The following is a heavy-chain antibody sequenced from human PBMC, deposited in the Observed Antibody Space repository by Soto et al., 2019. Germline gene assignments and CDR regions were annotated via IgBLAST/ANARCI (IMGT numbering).Heavy chain of an antibody. J-gene: IGHJ6*03. Sequence: QVQLVQSGAEVKKPGASVKVSCKASGYTFTSYYMHWVRQAPGQGLEWMGIINPSGGSTSYAQKSQGRVTMTRDTSTSTVYMELSSLSSEDTAVYYCARATRYDFWSGYESPPTSDMDVWGKGTTVTVSS. CDR1: GYTFTSYY. D-gene: IGHD3-3*01. CDR2: INPSGGST. CDR3: ARATRYDFWSGYESPPTSDMDV. V-gene: IGHV1-46*03.